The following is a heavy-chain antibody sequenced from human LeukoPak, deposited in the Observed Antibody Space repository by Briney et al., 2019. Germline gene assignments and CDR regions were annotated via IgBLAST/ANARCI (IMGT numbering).Heavy chain of an antibody. CDR2: IYSGGST. CDR1: GFTVSSNY. D-gene: IGHD1-26*01. J-gene: IGHJ4*02. Sequence: GGSLRLSCAASGFTVSSNYMSWVRQAPGKGLEWVSVIYSGGSTYYADSVKGRFTISRDDSKNTLYLQMNSLRAEDTAVYYCARPISGSYINWGQGTLVTVSS. CDR3: ARPISGSYIN. V-gene: IGHV3-66*01.